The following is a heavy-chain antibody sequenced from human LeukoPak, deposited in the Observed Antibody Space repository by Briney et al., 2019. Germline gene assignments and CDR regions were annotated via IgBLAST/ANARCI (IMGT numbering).Heavy chain of an antibody. CDR2: INTNTGNP. D-gene: IGHD2-2*01. CDR1: GYTFTSYA. V-gene: IGHV7-4-1*02. J-gene: IGHJ4*02. CDR3: ARDEGYCSSTSCFLEDY. Sequence: ASVKVSCKASGYTFTSYAMNWVRQAPGQGLEWMGWINTNTGNPTYAQGFTGRFVFSLDTSVSTAYLQISSLKAEDTAVYCCARDEGYCSSTSCFLEDYWGQGTLVTVSS.